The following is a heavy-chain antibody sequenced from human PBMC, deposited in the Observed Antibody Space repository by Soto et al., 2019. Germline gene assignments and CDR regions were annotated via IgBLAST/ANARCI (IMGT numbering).Heavy chain of an antibody. J-gene: IGHJ4*02. D-gene: IGHD3-3*01. V-gene: IGHV1-69*01. Sequence: QVQLVQSGAEVKEPGSAVKVSCKAPADSFISYGISWVRQAPGQGLEWMGGIIPIFGTTNYAGKFQGRVTITADESTNTAYMELSSLRSEDTALYYCARVFPDGWVEPGVVRGYLDTWGRGTLVTVSS. CDR2: IIPIFGTT. CDR1: ADSFISYG. CDR3: ARVFPDGWVEPGVVRGYLDT.